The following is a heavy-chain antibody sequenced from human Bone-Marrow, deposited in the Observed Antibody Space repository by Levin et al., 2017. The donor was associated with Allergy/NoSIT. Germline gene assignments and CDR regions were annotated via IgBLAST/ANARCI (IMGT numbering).Heavy chain of an antibody. D-gene: IGHD3-10*01. J-gene: IGHJ6*02. V-gene: IGHV3-74*01. Sequence: GESLKISCEASGFTFNSFRMYWVRQTPGKGLVWVSLSNSDGSDTNYADSVKGRFTISRDNAKNTLSLQMDSLTAEDTAVYYCARGGGGLAVWGQGTTVTVSS. CDR1: GFTFNSFR. CDR3: ARGGGGLAV. CDR2: SNSDGSDT.